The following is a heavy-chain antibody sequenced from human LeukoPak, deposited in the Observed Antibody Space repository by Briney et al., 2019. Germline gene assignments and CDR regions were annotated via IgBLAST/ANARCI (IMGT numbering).Heavy chain of an antibody. Sequence: AAVTVSFKASGYTFTGYYMHWVRQAPGQGGEWMGWINPNSGGTNYAQKFQGRVTITRDTSISTAYMELSRLRSDDTAVYYCARDVIVATIGGPDYWGQGTLVTVSS. J-gene: IGHJ4*02. CDR3: ARDVIVATIGGPDY. D-gene: IGHD5-12*01. CDR2: INPNSGGT. CDR1: GYTFTGYY. V-gene: IGHV1-2*02.